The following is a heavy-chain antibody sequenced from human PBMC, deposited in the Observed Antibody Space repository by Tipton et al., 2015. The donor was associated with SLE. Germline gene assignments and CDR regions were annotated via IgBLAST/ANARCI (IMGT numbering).Heavy chain of an antibody. D-gene: IGHD1-7*01. V-gene: IGHV4-59*01. CDR3: ASTGTTKQGWFDP. CDR2: IYYSGST. Sequence: TLSLTCTVSGGSISSYYWSWIRQPPGKGLEWIGYIYYSGSTNYNPSLKSRVTISVDTSKNQFSLKLSSVTAADTAVYYCASTGTTKQGWFDPWGPGTLVTVSS. J-gene: IGHJ5*02. CDR1: GGSISSYY.